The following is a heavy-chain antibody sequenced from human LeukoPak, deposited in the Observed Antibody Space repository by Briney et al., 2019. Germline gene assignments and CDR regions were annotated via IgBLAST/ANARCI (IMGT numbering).Heavy chain of an antibody. J-gene: IGHJ3*01. D-gene: IGHD3-16*01. CDR1: GFVLSTYW. CDR3: ARPAYTAAYDL. Sequence: GGSLRLSCAASGFVLSTYWMMWARQAPGKGLEWVANMKGDGSEIHYVDSVKGRFTISRDNAKNLLYLQMNSLRPEDTAVYYCARPAYTAAYDLWGQGTKVTVSS. V-gene: IGHV3-7*01. CDR2: MKGDGSEI.